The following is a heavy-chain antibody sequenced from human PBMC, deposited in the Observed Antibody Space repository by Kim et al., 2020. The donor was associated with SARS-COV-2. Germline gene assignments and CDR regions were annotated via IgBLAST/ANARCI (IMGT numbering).Heavy chain of an antibody. D-gene: IGHD6-13*01. CDR1: GFTFSSYA. J-gene: IGHJ4*02. Sequence: GGSLRLSCAASGFTFSSYAMSWVRQAPGKGLEWVSAISGSGGSTYYADSVKGRFTISRDNSKNTLYLQMNSLRAEDTAVYYCAKAPHSSSWSPRFDYWGQGTLVTVSS. V-gene: IGHV3-23*01. CDR2: ISGSGGST. CDR3: AKAPHSSSWSPRFDY.